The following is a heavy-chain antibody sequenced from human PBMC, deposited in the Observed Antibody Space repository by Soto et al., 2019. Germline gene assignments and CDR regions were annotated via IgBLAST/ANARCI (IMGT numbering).Heavy chain of an antibody. CDR2: ISWNSGKI. V-gene: IGHV3-9*01. CDR3: AKEGGT. D-gene: IGHD3-16*01. J-gene: IGHJ5*02. Sequence: EVRLVESGGGLVQPGRSLRLSCAASGFIFDDYAMHWVRQAPGKGLEWVSGISWNSGKIVYVDSVKGRFTISRDNAKNSLHLQMNSLRVEDTAWYYCAKEGGTWGQGTLVNVSS. CDR1: GFIFDDYA.